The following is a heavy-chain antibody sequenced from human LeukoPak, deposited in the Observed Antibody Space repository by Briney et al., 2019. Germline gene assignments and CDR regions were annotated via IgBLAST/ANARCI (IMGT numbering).Heavy chain of an antibody. D-gene: IGHD1-7*01. Sequence: PGGSLRLSCAASGFTFRNYAIHWVRQAPGKGLEWVAVASSDGSKQYYADSLKGRFTISRDNSKNTLHLQMNRLRAEDTALYYCARGNYLGTRRYYDAFDLWGQGTMVTASS. CDR2: ASSDGSKQ. V-gene: IGHV3-30*04. J-gene: IGHJ3*01. CDR1: GFTFRNYA. CDR3: ARGNYLGTRRYYDAFDL.